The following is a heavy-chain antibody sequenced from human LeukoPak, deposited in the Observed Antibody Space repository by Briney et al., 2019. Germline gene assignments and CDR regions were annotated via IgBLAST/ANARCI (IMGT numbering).Heavy chain of an antibody. J-gene: IGHJ4*02. CDR1: GYTFTGYY. CDR2: INPNSGGT. V-gene: IGHV1-2*02. CDR3: ARGRWELPSYPGAQTMPFFDY. D-gene: IGHD1-26*01. Sequence: GASVKVSCKASGYTFTGYYMHWVRQAPGQGLEWMGWINPNSGGTNYAQKFQGRVTMTRDTSISTAYMELSRLRSDDTAVYYCARGRWELPSYPGAQTMPFFDYWGQGTLVTVSS.